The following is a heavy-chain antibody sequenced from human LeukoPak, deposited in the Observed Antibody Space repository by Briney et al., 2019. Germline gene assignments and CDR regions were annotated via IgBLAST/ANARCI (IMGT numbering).Heavy chain of an antibody. V-gene: IGHV3-11*04. Sequence: GGSLRLSCAASGFTFSDYYMSWIRQAPGKGLEWVSYISTSGGAISYADSVKDRFTISRDNAKNSLYLQMKSLRAEDTAVYYCARYGNTNWFDPWGQGTLVTVSS. CDR1: GFTFSDYY. D-gene: IGHD1-26*01. CDR2: ISTSGGAI. J-gene: IGHJ5*02. CDR3: ARYGNTNWFDP.